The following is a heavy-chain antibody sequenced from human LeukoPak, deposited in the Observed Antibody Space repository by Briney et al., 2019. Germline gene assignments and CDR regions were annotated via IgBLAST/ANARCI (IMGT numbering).Heavy chain of an antibody. Sequence: ASVTVSCTASGGTFSSYAISWVRQAPGQGLEWIGGIIPIFGTANYAQKFQGRVTITADESTSTAYMELSSLRSEDTAVYYCARWRDGYKNSGEDWGQGTLVTVSS. CDR2: IIPIFGTA. CDR3: ARWRDGYKNSGED. CDR1: GGTFSSYA. D-gene: IGHD5-24*01. J-gene: IGHJ4*02. V-gene: IGHV1-69*13.